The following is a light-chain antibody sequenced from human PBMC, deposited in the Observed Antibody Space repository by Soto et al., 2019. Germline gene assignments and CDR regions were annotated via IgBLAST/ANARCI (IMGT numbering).Light chain of an antibody. V-gene: IGLV4-69*01. CDR3: QTWGTGIRV. Sequence: QPVLTQSPSASASLGASVKFTCTLSSGHSNYAIAWHQQQPEKGPRYLMKLYSDGSHDKGDGIPDRFPGSSSGAERYLTISGLQSEDEADYYCQTWGTGIRVFGGGTKLTVL. CDR1: SGHSNYA. CDR2: LYSDGSH. J-gene: IGLJ3*02.